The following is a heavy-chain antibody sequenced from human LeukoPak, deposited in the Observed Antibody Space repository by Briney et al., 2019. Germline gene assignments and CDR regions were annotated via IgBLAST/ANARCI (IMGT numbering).Heavy chain of an antibody. CDR2: IKSKTDGGTT. D-gene: IGHD1-26*01. J-gene: IGHJ4*02. CDR1: GFTLTNAW. Sequence: GGSLRLSCSASGFTLTNAWMSWVRQAPGKGLEWVGRIKSKTDGGTTDYAAPVKGRFSISRDDSKNTLYLQMNSLKSEDTAVYYCQGGRFWGQGTLVTVSS. V-gene: IGHV3-15*01. CDR3: QGGRF.